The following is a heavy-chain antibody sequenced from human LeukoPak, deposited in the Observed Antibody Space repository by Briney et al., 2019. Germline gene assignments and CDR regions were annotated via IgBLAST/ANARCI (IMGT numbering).Heavy chain of an antibody. Sequence: SETLSLTCTVSGGSISSYYWSWIRQPPGKGLEWIGNIYNSGTTDYSPSLKSRLTITADTSKNQFSLKLGSVTAADTAVYYCARDKPGYSGYDLNWFDPWGQGTLVTVSS. J-gene: IGHJ5*02. CDR1: GGSISSYY. V-gene: IGHV4-59*01. CDR3: ARDKPGYSGYDLNWFDP. D-gene: IGHD5-12*01. CDR2: IYNSGTT.